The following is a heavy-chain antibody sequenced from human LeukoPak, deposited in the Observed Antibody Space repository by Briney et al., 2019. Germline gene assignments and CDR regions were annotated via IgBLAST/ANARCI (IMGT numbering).Heavy chain of an antibody. CDR1: GFTFSSYS. J-gene: IGHJ4*02. CDR2: ISSSSSTI. CDR3: ARDPGPIPVDY. D-gene: IGHD4-17*01. Sequence: GGSLRLSCAASGFTFSSYSMNWVRRAPGKGLEWVSYISSSSSTIYYADSVKGRFTISRDNAKNSLYLQMNSLRAEDTAVYYCARDPGPIPVDYWGQGTLVTVSS. V-gene: IGHV3-48*04.